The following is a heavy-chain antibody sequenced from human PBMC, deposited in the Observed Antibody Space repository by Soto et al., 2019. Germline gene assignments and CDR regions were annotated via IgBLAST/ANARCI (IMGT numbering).Heavy chain of an antibody. CDR3: TRHEGGAAADRPLDY. J-gene: IGHJ4*02. D-gene: IGHD6-13*01. CDR2: ISYSGST. CDR1: GGSIRSYY. Sequence: SETLSLTCTVSGGSIRSYYWSWIRQPPGKGLEWIGYISYSGSTTYNSSLKSRVTMSVDTSTNQFSLKLNSVTAADTAVYYCTRHEGGAAADRPLDYWGQGTLVTVSS. V-gene: IGHV4-59*08.